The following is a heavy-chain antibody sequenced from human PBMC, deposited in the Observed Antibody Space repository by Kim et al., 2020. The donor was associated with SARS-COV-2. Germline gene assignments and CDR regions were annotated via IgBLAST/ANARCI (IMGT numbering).Heavy chain of an antibody. CDR2: INPSGGST. Sequence: ASVKVSCKASGYTFTSYYMHWVRQAPGQGLEWMGIINPSGGSTSYAQKFQGRVTMTRDTSTSTVYMELSSLRSEDTAVYYCATQTGGSSGYYYFDYWGQGTLVTVSS. J-gene: IGHJ4*02. CDR3: ATQTGGSSGYYYFDY. CDR1: GYTFTSYY. D-gene: IGHD3-22*01. V-gene: IGHV1-46*01.